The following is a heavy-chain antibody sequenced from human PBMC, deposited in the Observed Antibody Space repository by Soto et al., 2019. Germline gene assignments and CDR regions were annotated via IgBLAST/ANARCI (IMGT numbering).Heavy chain of an antibody. V-gene: IGHV4-30-2*01. D-gene: IGHD2-2*01. J-gene: IGHJ4*02. CDR2: IYHSGST. CDR1: GGSISSGGYS. Sequence: SETLSLTCAVSGGSISSGGYSWSWIRQQPGKGMEWIGYIYHSGSTYYNPSLKSRVTISVDTSKNQFSLKLSSVTAADSAVYYCARLSTSSLDYWGQGTLVTVSS. CDR3: ARLSTSSLDY.